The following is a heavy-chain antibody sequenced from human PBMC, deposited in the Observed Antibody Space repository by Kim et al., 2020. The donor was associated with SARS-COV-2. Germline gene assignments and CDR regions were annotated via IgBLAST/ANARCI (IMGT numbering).Heavy chain of an antibody. CDR3: ASEYSSSWFYYYYGMDV. D-gene: IGHD6-13*01. CDR1: GFTFSSYA. Sequence: GGSLRLSCAASGFTFSSYAMHWVRQAPGKGLEWVAVISYDGSNKYYADSVKGRFTISRDNSKNTLYLQMNSLRVEDTAVYYCASEYSSSWFYYYYGMDVWGQGTTVTVSS. V-gene: IGHV3-30*04. CDR2: ISYDGSNK. J-gene: IGHJ6*02.